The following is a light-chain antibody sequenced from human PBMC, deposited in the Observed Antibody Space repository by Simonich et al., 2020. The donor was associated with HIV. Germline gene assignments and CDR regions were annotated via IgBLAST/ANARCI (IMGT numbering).Light chain of an antibody. CDR1: QSVLYSSNNKNY. CDR2: WAS. V-gene: IGKV4-1*01. CDR3: QQYFSTPYT. Sequence: DIVMTQSPDSLAVSLGERATINCKSSQSVLYSSNNKNYLAWYQQKPRQPPKLLIYWASTRESGVPDRFSGSGSVTNFTLTISSLQAEDVALYYCQQYFSTPYTFGQGTKLEIK. J-gene: IGKJ2*01.